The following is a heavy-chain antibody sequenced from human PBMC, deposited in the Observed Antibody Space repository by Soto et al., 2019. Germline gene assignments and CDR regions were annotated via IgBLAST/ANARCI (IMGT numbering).Heavy chain of an antibody. D-gene: IGHD3-10*01. V-gene: IGHV4-39*01. CDR2: IFSGVTT. CDR3: ARATDYYGSGRGTFDI. Sequence: PSETLSLTCNVSSNSVSTTTYYWAWIRQPPGKGLTWIGSIFSGVTTYYNPSLKSRFTISADTSKNQFSLKVNSVTAADTAVYFCARATDYYGSGRGTFDIWGQGTMVTVSS. CDR1: SNSVSTTTYY. J-gene: IGHJ3*02.